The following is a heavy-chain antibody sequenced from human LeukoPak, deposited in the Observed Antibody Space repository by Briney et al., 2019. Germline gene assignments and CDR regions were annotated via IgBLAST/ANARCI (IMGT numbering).Heavy chain of an antibody. V-gene: IGHV3-23*01. CDR3: AKVMARTMVRGYLASGC. CDR2: ISGSGGST. CDR1: GFTFSSYA. Sequence: PGGSLRLSCAASGFTFSSYAMSWVRQAPGKGLEWVSAISGSGGSTYYADSVKGRFTISRDNSKKILYLQMNSLRAEDTAVYYWAKVMARTMVRGYLASGCWGHGTLVTVSS. J-gene: IGHJ4*01. D-gene: IGHD3-10*01.